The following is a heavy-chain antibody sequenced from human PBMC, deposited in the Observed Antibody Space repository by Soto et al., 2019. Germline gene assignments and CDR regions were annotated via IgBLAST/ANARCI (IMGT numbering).Heavy chain of an antibody. CDR1: GFTFSSHG. Sequence: PGGSLRLSCAASGFTFSSHGMHWVRQAPGKGVEWVAVIWYDGSNKYYADSVKGRFTISRDNSKNTLYLQMNSLRAEDTAVYYCARGLGYCSSTSCYGAGIDYWGQGTLVTVSS. CDR3: ARGLGYCSSTSCYGAGIDY. D-gene: IGHD2-2*01. CDR2: IWYDGSNK. V-gene: IGHV3-33*01. J-gene: IGHJ4*02.